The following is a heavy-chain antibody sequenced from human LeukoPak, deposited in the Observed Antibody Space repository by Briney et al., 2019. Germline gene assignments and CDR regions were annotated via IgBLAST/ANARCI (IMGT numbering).Heavy chain of an antibody. Sequence: PGGSLRLSCAASGFTFSSYAMSWVRQAPGKGLVWVSRINADGSDTDYADSVKGRFTISRDNAQNTLYLQMSSLRADDTAVYYCARGGSGSYYPYWGQGTLVTVSS. CDR1: GFTFSSYA. CDR3: ARGGSGSYYPY. CDR2: INADGSDT. V-gene: IGHV3-74*01. D-gene: IGHD3-10*01. J-gene: IGHJ4*02.